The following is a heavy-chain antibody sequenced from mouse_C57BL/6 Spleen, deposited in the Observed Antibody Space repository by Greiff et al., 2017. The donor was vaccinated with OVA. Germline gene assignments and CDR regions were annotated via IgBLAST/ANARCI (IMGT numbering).Heavy chain of an antibody. V-gene: IGHV1-64*01. J-gene: IGHJ4*01. CDR2: IHPNSGST. Sequence: VQLQQPGAELVKPGASVKLSCKASGYTFTSYWMHWVKQRPGQGLEWIGMIHPNSGSTNYNEKFKSKATLTVDKSSSTAYMQLSSLTSEDSAVYYCARDYDYDGYYAMDYWGQGTSVTVSS. CDR3: ARDYDYDGYYAMDY. CDR1: GYTFTSYW. D-gene: IGHD2-4*01.